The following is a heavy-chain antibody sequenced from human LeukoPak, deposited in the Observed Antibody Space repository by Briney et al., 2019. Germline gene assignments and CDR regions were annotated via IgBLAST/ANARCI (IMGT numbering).Heavy chain of an antibody. CDR1: GYSISSGYY. J-gene: IGHJ4*02. V-gene: IGHV4-38-2*01. D-gene: IGHD3-10*01. CDR3: ARQWAVSPDRAPGTPNTPDY. Sequence: SETLSLTCAVSGYSISSGYYWGWIPQPPGKGLGGIGSIDHSASTYYNPSPKSPVTISADTITNHISLCLRSVTAAGTPVYYCARQWAVSPDRAPGTPNTPDYWGQGTLVTVSS. CDR2: IDHSAST.